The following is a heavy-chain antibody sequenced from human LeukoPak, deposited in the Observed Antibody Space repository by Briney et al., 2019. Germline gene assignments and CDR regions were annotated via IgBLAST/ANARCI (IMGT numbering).Heavy chain of an antibody. Sequence: GGSLTLSCAASQFTFSSYSMNWVRQAPGQGLEWVSSINRGATHIYYAASLRGRFIISRDDAKNSLYLQMNSLRAEDTAVYYCVRLRRNSDSSGYYYYYDYWGQGTLVTVSS. J-gene: IGHJ4*02. CDR1: QFTFSSYS. CDR2: INRGATHI. CDR3: VRLRRNSDSSGYYYYYDY. V-gene: IGHV3-21*01. D-gene: IGHD3-22*01.